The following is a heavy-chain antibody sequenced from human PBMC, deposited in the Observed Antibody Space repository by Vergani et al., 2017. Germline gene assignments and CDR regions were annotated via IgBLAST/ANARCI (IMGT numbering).Heavy chain of an antibody. CDR2: ISSSSSYI. J-gene: IGHJ6*02. V-gene: IGHV3-21*01. Sequence: EVQLVESGGGLVKPGGSLRLSCAASGFTFSSYSMNWVRQAPGKGLEWVSSISSSSSYIYYADSVKGRFTISRDNAKNSLYLQMNSLRAEDTAVYYCARSRLSRSLVPAHSNYPINKDYGMDVWGQGTTVTVSS. CDR1: GFTFSSYS. D-gene: IGHD1-7*01. CDR3: ARSRLSRSLVPAHSNYPINKDYGMDV.